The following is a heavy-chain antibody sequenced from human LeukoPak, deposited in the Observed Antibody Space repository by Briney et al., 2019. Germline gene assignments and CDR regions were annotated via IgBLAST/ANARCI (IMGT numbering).Heavy chain of an antibody. J-gene: IGHJ6*03. CDR2: IYYSGST. Sequence: PSETLSLTCIVSGGSISSTSYYWGWIRQPPGKGLQWIGSIYYSGSTSYHPSLKSRVTISVDTSKNQFSLKLSSVTAADTAVYYCARDSPTGRGYSYVGYMDVWGKGTTVTVSS. D-gene: IGHD5-18*01. V-gene: IGHV4-39*07. CDR3: ARDSPTGRGYSYVGYMDV. CDR1: GGSISSTSYY.